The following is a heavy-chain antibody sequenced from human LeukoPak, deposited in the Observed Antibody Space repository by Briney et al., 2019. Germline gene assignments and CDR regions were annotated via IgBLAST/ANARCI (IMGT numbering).Heavy chain of an antibody. Sequence: SETLSLTCAVSGYSFSSGYYWGWIRQPPGKGLEWIGSIYHSGSTYYNPSLKSRVTISVDTSKNQFSLKLSSVTAADTAVYYCASGYCSSTSCSAGMDVWGKGTTVTVSS. V-gene: IGHV4-38-2*01. D-gene: IGHD2-2*01. CDR1: GYSFSSGYY. CDR2: IYHSGST. J-gene: IGHJ6*04. CDR3: ASGYCSSTSCSAGMDV.